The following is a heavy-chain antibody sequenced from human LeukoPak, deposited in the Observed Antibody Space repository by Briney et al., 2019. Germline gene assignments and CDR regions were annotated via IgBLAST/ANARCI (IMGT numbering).Heavy chain of an antibody. CDR3: ARHLPYYYDSSGYYYYYGMDV. CDR1: GGSISSYY. D-gene: IGHD3-22*01. CDR2: IYYSGST. V-gene: IGHV4-59*08. Sequence: SETLSLTCTVSGGSISSYYWSWVRQPPGKGLEWIGYIYYSGSTNYNPSLTSRVTISVDTSKNQFSLKLSSVTAADTAVYYCARHLPYYYDSSGYYYYYGMDVWGQGTTVTVSS. J-gene: IGHJ6*02.